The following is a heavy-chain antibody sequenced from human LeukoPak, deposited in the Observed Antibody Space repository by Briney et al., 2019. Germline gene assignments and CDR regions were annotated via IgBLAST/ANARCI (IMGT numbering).Heavy chain of an antibody. D-gene: IGHD3-22*01. CDR2: IIPIFGTA. Sequence: GASVNVSCKASGGTFSSYAISWVRQAPGQGLEWMGGIIPIFGTANYAQKFQGRVTITADESTSTAYMELSSLRSEDTAVYYCARARGRPTYYYDSSGYYSTYWFDPWGQGTLVTVSS. J-gene: IGHJ5*02. CDR1: GGTFSSYA. V-gene: IGHV1-69*01. CDR3: ARARGRPTYYYDSSGYYSTYWFDP.